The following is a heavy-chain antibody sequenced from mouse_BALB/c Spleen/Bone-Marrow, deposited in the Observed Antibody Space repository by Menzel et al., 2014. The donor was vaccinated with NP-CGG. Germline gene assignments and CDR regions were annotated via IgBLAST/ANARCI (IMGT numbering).Heavy chain of an antibody. Sequence: EVQGVESGGGLVQPGGSRKLSCAASGFTFSSFVMHWVRQAPEKGLEWVAYISSGSTAICYADTVKGRFTISRDNPKNSLFPQMTSLRSEDTAMYYCARGGNCDDFDMWRAGTTVTVSS. CDR1: GFTFSSFV. CDR2: ISSGSTAI. D-gene: IGHD4-1*01. V-gene: IGHV5-17*02. CDR3: ARGGNCDDFDM. J-gene: IGHJ1*01.